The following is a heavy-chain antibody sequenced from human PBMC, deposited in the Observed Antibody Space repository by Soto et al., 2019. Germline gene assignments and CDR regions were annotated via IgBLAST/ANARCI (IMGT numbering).Heavy chain of an antibody. CDR3: ARELTAAAEFDY. Sequence: QVQLVESGGGVVQPGRSPRLSCAASGFTFSSYGMHWVRQAPGKGLEWVAVIWYDGSNKYYADSVKGRFTISRDNSKNTLYLQMNSLRAEDTAVYYCARELTAAAEFDYWGQGTLVTVSS. J-gene: IGHJ4*02. D-gene: IGHD6-13*01. V-gene: IGHV3-33*01. CDR1: GFTFSSYG. CDR2: IWYDGSNK.